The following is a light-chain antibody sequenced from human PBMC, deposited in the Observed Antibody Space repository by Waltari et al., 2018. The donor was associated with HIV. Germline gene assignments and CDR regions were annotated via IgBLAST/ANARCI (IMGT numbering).Light chain of an antibody. J-gene: IGLJ3*02. Sequence: QSVLTQPPSVSGTPGQTVTISCSGSTPNIETEALFWYPQLPGTAPKLLIYRNYKRPSGVSDRFSCSKSGASASLVISGLRSEDEAHYYCVSYDSRLDERLFGGGTKLTVL. CDR2: RNY. CDR1: TPNIETEA. CDR3: VSYDSRLDERL. V-gene: IGLV1-47*01.